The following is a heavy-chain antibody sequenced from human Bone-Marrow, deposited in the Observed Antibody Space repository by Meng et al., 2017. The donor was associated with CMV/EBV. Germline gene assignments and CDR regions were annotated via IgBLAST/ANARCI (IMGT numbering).Heavy chain of an antibody. CDR2: ISYDGSNK. CDR1: GFTFSSYA. J-gene: IGHJ6*02. D-gene: IGHD3-3*01. V-gene: IGHV3-30*04. CDR3: AGVVYDFWSAKYLGGAMDV. Sequence: LSLTCAAAGFTFSSYAMHWVRQAPGKGLEWVAVISYDGSNKYYADSVKGRFTISRDNSKNTLYLQMNSLRAEDTAVYYCAGVVYDFWSAKYLGGAMDVWGQGTTVTVSS.